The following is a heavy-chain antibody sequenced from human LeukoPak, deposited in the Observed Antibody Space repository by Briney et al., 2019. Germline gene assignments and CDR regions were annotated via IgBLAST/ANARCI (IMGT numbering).Heavy chain of an antibody. J-gene: IGHJ4*02. CDR3: AREAVIAVSPVDY. V-gene: IGHV3-53*01. CDR1: GFTVSSNY. Sequence: GGSLRLSCAASGFTVSSNYMSWVRQAPGKGLEWVSVIYSGGSTYYADSVKGRFTISRDNSKNTLYLQMNSLRAEDTAVYYCAREAVIAVSPVDYWGQGTLVTASS. D-gene: IGHD6-19*01. CDR2: IYSGGST.